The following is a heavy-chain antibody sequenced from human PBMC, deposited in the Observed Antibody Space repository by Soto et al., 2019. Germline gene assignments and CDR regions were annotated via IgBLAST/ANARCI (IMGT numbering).Heavy chain of an antibody. Sequence: PGGSLRLSCAASGFTFSSYAMHWVRQAPGKGLEWVAVISYDGSNKYYADSVKGRLTISRDNPKNTLYLQMNSLRAEDTAVYYCARRYDSISPIDYWGQGTLVTVSS. CDR1: GFTFSSYA. V-gene: IGHV3-30-3*01. CDR2: ISYDGSNK. CDR3: ARRYDSISPIDY. J-gene: IGHJ4*02. D-gene: IGHD3-22*01.